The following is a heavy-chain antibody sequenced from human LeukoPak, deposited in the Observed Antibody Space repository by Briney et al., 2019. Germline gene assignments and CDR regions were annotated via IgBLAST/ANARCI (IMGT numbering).Heavy chain of an antibody. J-gene: IGHJ4*02. CDR3: AKRGVVIRVILVGFHKEAYYFES. V-gene: IGHV3-23*01. CDR2: ISDSGGST. Sequence: QPGGSLRLSCAASGITLNNYGMTWVRQAPGKGLEWVAGISDSGGSTKYADSVKGRFTISRDNPKNTLYLQMNSLRAEDTAVYFCAKRGVVIRVILVGFHKEAYYFESWGQGALVTVSS. CDR1: GITLNNYG. D-gene: IGHD3/OR15-3a*01.